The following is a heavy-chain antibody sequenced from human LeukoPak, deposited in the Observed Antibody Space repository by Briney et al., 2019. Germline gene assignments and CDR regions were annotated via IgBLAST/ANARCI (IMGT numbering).Heavy chain of an antibody. CDR2: ISAYNGNT. J-gene: IGHJ6*02. Sequence: ASAKVSCKASGYTFTNYGISWVRQAPGQGLEWMGWISAYNGNTNYAQKLQGRVTMTTDTSTSTAYMELRSLRSDDTAVYYCATDYSKSYYYYYYGMDVWGQGTTVTVSS. D-gene: IGHD4-11*01. V-gene: IGHV1-18*01. CDR3: ATDYSKSYYYYYYGMDV. CDR1: GYTFTNYG.